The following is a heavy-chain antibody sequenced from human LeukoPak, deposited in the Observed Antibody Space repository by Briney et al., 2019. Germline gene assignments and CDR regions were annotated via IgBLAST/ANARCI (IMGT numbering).Heavy chain of an antibody. Sequence: GGSLRLSCAASGFTFSNYAMSWVRQAPGKGLEWVSTLGGGGIDTYYADSVKGRFTISRGNAESSLYLQMNSLRAEDTAVYYCARGGIQVSGIDEFDYWGQGTLVTVSS. CDR2: LGGGGIDT. J-gene: IGHJ4*02. D-gene: IGHD6-19*01. V-gene: IGHV3-23*01. CDR3: ARGGIQVSGIDEFDY. CDR1: GFTFSNYA.